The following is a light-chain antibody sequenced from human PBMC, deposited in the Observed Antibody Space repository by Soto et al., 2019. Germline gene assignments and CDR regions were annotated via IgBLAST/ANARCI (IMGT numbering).Light chain of an antibody. Sequence: EIVLTQSPATLSLSPGERATLSCRASQSVSSYLAWYQQKPGQAPVLLIYDASNRATDIPARFSGRGSGTDFTLTISSLEPEDFAIYYCQQRTSWPLTFGGGTKVEI. V-gene: IGKV3-11*01. CDR3: QQRTSWPLT. J-gene: IGKJ4*02. CDR1: QSVSSY. CDR2: DAS.